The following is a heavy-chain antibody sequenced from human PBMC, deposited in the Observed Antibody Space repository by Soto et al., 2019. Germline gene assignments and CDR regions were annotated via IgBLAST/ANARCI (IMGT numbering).Heavy chain of an antibody. CDR1: GLTFSRSA. CDR2: IGASSITT. Sequence: GGSLRLSCAVSGLTFSRSAMSWVRQAPGKGLEWVAAIGASSITTYFADSVKGRFAISRDNSKNTLYLQMNSLRAEDTAVYYCAKASYTMVRGVNYYYYMDVWGKGTTVTVSS. J-gene: IGHJ6*03. V-gene: IGHV3-23*01. D-gene: IGHD3-10*01. CDR3: AKASYTMVRGVNYYYYMDV.